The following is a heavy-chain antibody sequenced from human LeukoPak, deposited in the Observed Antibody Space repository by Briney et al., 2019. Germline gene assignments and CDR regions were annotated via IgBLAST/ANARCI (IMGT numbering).Heavy chain of an antibody. D-gene: IGHD4-11*01. Sequence: GGSLRLSCAASGFTFSSTGMHWVRQAPGKGLEWVTFIRYDGSNKYYADSVQGRLTVSRDNSKNTLYLQMNNLRFEDTAVYYCATRGLTTHYYLDVWGEGTTVTVSS. CDR2: IRYDGSNK. CDR3: ATRGLTTHYYLDV. J-gene: IGHJ6*03. CDR1: GFTFSSTG. V-gene: IGHV3-30*02.